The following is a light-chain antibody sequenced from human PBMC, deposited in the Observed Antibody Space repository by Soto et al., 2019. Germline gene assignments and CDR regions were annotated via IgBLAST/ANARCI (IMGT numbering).Light chain of an antibody. CDR3: QPSYSTPLT. CDR2: AAS. CDR1: QSISIW. Sequence: IQMTQSPSTLSASVGDTITLTCRASQSISIWLAWYQQKPGKAPKILIYAASSLQSGVTSRFSGSGSGTDFTLTISSLQPEDFATYDCQPSYSTPLTVGGVTQVENK. V-gene: IGKV1-39*01. J-gene: IGKJ4*01.